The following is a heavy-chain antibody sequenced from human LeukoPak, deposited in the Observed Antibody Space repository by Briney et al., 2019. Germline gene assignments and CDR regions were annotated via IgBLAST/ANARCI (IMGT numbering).Heavy chain of an antibody. Sequence: PGGSLRLSCAASGFTFSSYWMSWVRQAPGKGLEWVANIKQDGSEKYYVDSVKGQFTISRDNAKNSLYLQMNSLRAEDTAVYYCARVMGYDFWSGAFDYWGQGTLVTVSS. D-gene: IGHD3-3*01. J-gene: IGHJ4*02. CDR3: ARVMGYDFWSGAFDY. CDR1: GFTFSSYW. CDR2: IKQDGSEK. V-gene: IGHV3-7*01.